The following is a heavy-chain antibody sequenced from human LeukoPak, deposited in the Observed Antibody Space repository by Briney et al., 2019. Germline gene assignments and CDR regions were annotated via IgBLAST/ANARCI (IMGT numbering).Heavy chain of an antibody. V-gene: IGHV1-46*01. CDR3: ARGGLTPRDYYGSGYYFDY. Sequence: ASVKVSCKASGYTFTSYYMHWVRQAPGQGLEWMGIINPSGGSTSYAQKFQGRVTMTRDTSTSTVYMELSSLRSEDTAVYYCARGGLTPRDYYGSGYYFDYWGQGTLVTVSS. J-gene: IGHJ4*02. D-gene: IGHD3-10*01. CDR2: INPSGGST. CDR1: GYTFTSYY.